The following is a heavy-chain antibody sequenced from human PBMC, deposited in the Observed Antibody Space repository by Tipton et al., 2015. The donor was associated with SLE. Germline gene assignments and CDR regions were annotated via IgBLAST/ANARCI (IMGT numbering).Heavy chain of an antibody. CDR3: ARGLSQDN. Sequence: TLFLTCTVSGGSIGSSYWCWIRQSPGKGLEWIGYINYSGSTNYNPSLKSRVTISVDTSKNQFSLMLTSVTAADTAVYYCARGLSQDNWGQGTLVTVSS. V-gene: IGHV4-59*01. J-gene: IGHJ4*02. CDR2: INYSGST. CDR1: GGSIGSSY.